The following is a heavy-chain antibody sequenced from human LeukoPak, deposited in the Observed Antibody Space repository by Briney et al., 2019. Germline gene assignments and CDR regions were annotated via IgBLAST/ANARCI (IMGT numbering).Heavy chain of an antibody. J-gene: IGHJ4*02. CDR1: GYTFTRHH. V-gene: IGHV1-46*01. CDR2: VNPSSGDT. Sequence: GASVKVSCKTSGYTFTRHHLHWVRQAPGQGLEWMGTVNPSSGDTVYAQNFHNRVTLTRDMSTSTAYMDLVSLTSDDTAFYYCAREGSGGLYSWGQGTLVTVSS. D-gene: IGHD2-15*01. CDR3: AREGSGGLYS.